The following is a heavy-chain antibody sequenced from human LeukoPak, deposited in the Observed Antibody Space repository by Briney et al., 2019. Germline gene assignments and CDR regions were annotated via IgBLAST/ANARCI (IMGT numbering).Heavy chain of an antibody. CDR1: GFTFSSYW. Sequence: GSLRLSCAASGFTFSSYWMSWVRQAPGKGLEWASAISGSGGNTYYADSVKGRFTISRDNSKNTLYLQMNSLRAEDTAIYYCARVIIAVHGYNLGPIDYWGQGTLVTVSS. D-gene: IGHD5-24*01. CDR2: ISGSGGNT. J-gene: IGHJ4*02. V-gene: IGHV3-23*01. CDR3: ARVIIAVHGYNLGPIDY.